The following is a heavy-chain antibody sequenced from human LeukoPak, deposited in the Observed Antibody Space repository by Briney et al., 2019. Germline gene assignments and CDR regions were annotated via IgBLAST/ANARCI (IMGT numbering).Heavy chain of an antibody. CDR3: ARDFDY. CDR1: GGSISSYY. CDR2: IYYSGST. Sequence: SETLSLTCTVSGGSISSYYWNWIRQPPGKGLEWVGYIYYSGSTNYNPSLKSRVTISGDTSKNHFSLRLSSVTAADTAVYYCARDFDYWGQETLVTVSS. V-gene: IGHV4-59*12. J-gene: IGHJ4*02.